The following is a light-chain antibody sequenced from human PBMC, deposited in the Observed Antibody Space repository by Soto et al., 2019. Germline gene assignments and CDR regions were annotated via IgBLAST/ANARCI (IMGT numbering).Light chain of an antibody. J-gene: IGKJ3*01. Sequence: EIVLTQSPGTLSLSPGERATLSCRASQSVGSNYLAWYQQKPGQAPRLLIYGASSRATGIPDRFSGSGSGTDFTLTINRLEPEDLAVYYCQRYGSSQFTFGPGTKVDIK. CDR1: QSVGSNY. CDR2: GAS. V-gene: IGKV3-20*01. CDR3: QRYGSSQFT.